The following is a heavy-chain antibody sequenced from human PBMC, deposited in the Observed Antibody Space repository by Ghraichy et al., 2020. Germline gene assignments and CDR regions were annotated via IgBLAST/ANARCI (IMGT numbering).Heavy chain of an antibody. J-gene: IGHJ4*02. CDR3: ARDPASSSWYEDDY. CDR1: GFTFSTYS. D-gene: IGHD6-13*01. V-gene: IGHV3-21*01. Sequence: GGSLRLSCAASGFTFSTYSMNWVRQAPGKGLEWVSSISSRSSYIYYADSVKGRFTISRDNAKNSLYLQMNSLRAEDTAMYYCARDPASSSWYEDDYWGQGTLVTVSS. CDR2: ISSRSSYI.